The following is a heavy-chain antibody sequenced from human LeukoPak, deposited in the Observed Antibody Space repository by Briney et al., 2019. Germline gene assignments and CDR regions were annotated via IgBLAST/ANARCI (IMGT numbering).Heavy chain of an antibody. CDR1: GYTFINYG. D-gene: IGHD2-15*01. Sequence: ASVKVSCKASGYTFINYGISWVRQAPGQGLEWMGWISAYNGNTNYAQKFQGRFTMTTDTSTSTAYMDLRSLRSDDTAVYYCARDLLDCSGGSCYPTALDYWGQGTLVTVSS. CDR3: ARDLLDCSGGSCYPTALDY. J-gene: IGHJ4*02. V-gene: IGHV1-18*01. CDR2: ISAYNGNT.